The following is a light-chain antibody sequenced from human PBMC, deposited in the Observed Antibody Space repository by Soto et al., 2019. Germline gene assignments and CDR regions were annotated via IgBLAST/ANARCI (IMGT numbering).Light chain of an antibody. CDR1: SSDVGGYNY. CDR3: SSYTSSSTSIV. Sequence: QSALTQPASVSGSPGQSITISCTGTSSDVGGYNYVSWYQQHPGKAPKLMIYEVSNRPSGVSNRFSGSKSGNTASLTISGLQAEDEAHYYCSSYTSSSTSIVFGTGTKVTVL. J-gene: IGLJ1*01. CDR2: EVS. V-gene: IGLV2-14*01.